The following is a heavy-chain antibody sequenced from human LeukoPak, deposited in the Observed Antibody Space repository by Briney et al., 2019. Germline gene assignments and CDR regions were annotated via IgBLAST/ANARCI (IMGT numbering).Heavy chain of an antibody. CDR3: ARVRAYSAATPDY. D-gene: IGHD2-15*01. Sequence: SETLSLTCTVSGGSIRSSYYYWGWIRQPPGKGLEWIGSIYDSGSTYYNPSLKSRVTISVDTSKNQFSLKLNSVTAADTAVYYCARVRAYSAATPDYWGQGTLVTVSS. J-gene: IGHJ4*02. CDR2: IYDSGST. CDR1: GGSIRSSYYY. V-gene: IGHV4-39*01.